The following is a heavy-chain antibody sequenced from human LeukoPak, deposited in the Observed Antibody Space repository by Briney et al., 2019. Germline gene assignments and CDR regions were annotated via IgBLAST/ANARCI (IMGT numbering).Heavy chain of an antibody. J-gene: IGHJ4*02. CDR3: ARERGQQWPVGYFDY. Sequence: ASVKVSCKASGYTFTSYAMHWVRQAPGQRLEWMGWINAGNGNTKYSQKFQGRVTITRDTSASTAYMELSSLRSEDTAVYYCARERGQQWPVGYFDYWGQGTLVTVSS. CDR2: INAGNGNT. CDR1: GYTFTSYA. V-gene: IGHV1-3*01. D-gene: IGHD6-19*01.